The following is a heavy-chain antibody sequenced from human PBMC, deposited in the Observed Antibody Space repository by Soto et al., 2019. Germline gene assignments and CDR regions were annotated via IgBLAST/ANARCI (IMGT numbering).Heavy chain of an antibody. D-gene: IGHD3-10*01. CDR2: VNPIVSMS. Sequence: QVQLVQSGAEVKRPGSSVKVSCKASGDTFNFYSINWVRQAPGLGLEWMGRVNPIVSMSNYAQKFQGRVTMTADKSTSTAYMELSSLRSADTAIYYCASSYGSGYRAFDYGGQGALVPVSS. CDR3: ASSYGSGYRAFDY. V-gene: IGHV1-69*02. CDR1: GDTFNFYS. J-gene: IGHJ4*02.